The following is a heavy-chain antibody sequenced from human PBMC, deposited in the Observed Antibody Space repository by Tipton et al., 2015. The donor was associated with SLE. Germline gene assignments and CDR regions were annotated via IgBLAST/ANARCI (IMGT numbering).Heavy chain of an antibody. Sequence: SLRLSCAASGFTFSSYGMHWVRQAPGKGLEWLAYISTGGGTTYYADSVKGRFTISRHNAKELLFLQMSSLRAEDTAVYYCARTSCGSASCSDSFEKWGRGTLVAVSS. D-gene: IGHD2-2*01. CDR1: GFTFSSYG. J-gene: IGHJ4*02. CDR2: ISTGGGTT. V-gene: IGHV3-48*01. CDR3: ARTSCGSASCSDSFEK.